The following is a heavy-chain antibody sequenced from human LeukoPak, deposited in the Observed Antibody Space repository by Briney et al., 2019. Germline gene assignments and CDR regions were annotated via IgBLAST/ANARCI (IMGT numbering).Heavy chain of an antibody. CDR2: IKQDGSEK. J-gene: IGHJ4*02. D-gene: IGHD1-26*01. CDR3: AKSATRSGSSNFDY. Sequence: GGSLRLSCAASGFTFSSYWMSWVRQAPGKGLEWVANIKQDGSEKYYVDSVKGRFTISRDNSKNTLYLQMNSLRAEDTAVYYCAKSATRSGSSNFDYWGQGTLVTVSS. V-gene: IGHV3-7*01. CDR1: GFTFSSYW.